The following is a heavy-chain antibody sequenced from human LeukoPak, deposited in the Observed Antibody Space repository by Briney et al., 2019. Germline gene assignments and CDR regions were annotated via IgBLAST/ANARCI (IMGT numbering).Heavy chain of an antibody. J-gene: IGHJ4*02. Sequence: SAISGSVGITYYADSGNGRFTISRDNSKNTLYLQMNSLRAEDTAVYYCAKSWWSGYDRFDSWGQXTL. CDR2: ISGSVGIT. CDR3: AKSWWSGYDRFDS. V-gene: IGHV3-23*01. D-gene: IGHD5-12*01.